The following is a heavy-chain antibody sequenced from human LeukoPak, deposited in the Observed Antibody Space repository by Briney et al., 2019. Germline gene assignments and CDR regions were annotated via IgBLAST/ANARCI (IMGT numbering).Heavy chain of an antibody. CDR3: ARASGPFDY. Sequence: PGRSLRLSCAASGXTFSSYGVHWVRQAPGKGLEWVAVIWNDGSNKYYADSVKGRFTISRDNSKNTLYLQMNSLRAEDTAVYSCARASGPFDYWGQGTLVTVSS. V-gene: IGHV3-33*08. J-gene: IGHJ4*02. CDR1: GXTFSSYG. D-gene: IGHD3-10*01. CDR2: IWNDGSNK.